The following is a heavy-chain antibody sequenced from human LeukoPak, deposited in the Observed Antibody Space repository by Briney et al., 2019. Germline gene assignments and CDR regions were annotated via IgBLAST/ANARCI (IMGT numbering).Heavy chain of an antibody. Sequence: ASVKVSCKASGYTFTSYGISWVREAPGQGLEWMGLISAYNGDTNYAQKLQGRVTMTTDTSTSTAYMELRSLRSDDTALYYCARYWNYYDSSGYYQGDYWGQGTLVTVSS. CDR3: ARYWNYYDSSGYYQGDY. J-gene: IGHJ4*02. CDR1: GYTFTSYG. D-gene: IGHD3-22*01. V-gene: IGHV1-18*01. CDR2: ISAYNGDT.